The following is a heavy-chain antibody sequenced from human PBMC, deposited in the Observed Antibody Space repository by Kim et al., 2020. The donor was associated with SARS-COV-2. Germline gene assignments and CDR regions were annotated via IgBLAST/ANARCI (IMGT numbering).Heavy chain of an antibody. J-gene: IGHJ2*01. CDR3: ARHGTAIPGGDWYFDP. V-gene: IGHV4-39*01. CDR1: GGSISTTTYH. D-gene: IGHD2-21*02. CDR2: IYFSGSS. Sequence: SETLSLICTVSGGSISTTTYHWGWIRQSPGKGLEWIGTIYFSGSSYYNPSLKSRVSMSVDTSRNHFSLILTSVTAADTAVYYCARHGTAIPGGDWYFDPWGRGTLVTVSS.